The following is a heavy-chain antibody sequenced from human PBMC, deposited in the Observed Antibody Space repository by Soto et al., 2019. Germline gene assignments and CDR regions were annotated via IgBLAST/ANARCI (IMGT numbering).Heavy chain of an antibody. CDR3: ARASYGDYDPYYYGMDV. V-gene: IGHV1-69*13. J-gene: IGHJ6*02. Sequence: VASVKVSCKASGGTFSSYAISWVRQAPGQGLEWMGGIIPIFGTANYAQKFQGRVTITADESTSTAYMELSSLRSEDTAVYYCARASYGDYDPYYYGMDVWGQGTTVTVSS. CDR2: IIPIFGTA. CDR1: GGTFSSYA. D-gene: IGHD4-17*01.